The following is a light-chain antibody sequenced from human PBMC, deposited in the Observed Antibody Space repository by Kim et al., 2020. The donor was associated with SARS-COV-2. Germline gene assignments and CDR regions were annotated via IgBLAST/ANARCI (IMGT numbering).Light chain of an antibody. CDR1: QSVSSY. J-gene: IGKJ2*01. Sequence: EIVLTQSPATLSLSPGERATLSCRASQSVSSYLAWYQQKPGQAPRLLIYDASNRATGIPARFSGSGSGTDFTLTISSLEPEDFAVYYCLQRSNWRTFGQGTKRQI. V-gene: IGKV3-11*01. CDR3: LQRSNWRT. CDR2: DAS.